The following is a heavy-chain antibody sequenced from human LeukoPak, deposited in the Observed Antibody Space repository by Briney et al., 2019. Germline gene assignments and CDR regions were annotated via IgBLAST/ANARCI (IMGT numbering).Heavy chain of an antibody. V-gene: IGHV4-30-4*08. CDR2: IYYSGST. CDR1: GGSISSGDYY. J-gene: IGHJ6*03. D-gene: IGHD6-6*01. Sequence: SETLSLTCTVSGGSISSGDYYWSWIRQPPGKGLEWIGYIYYSGSTYYNPSLKSRVTISVDTSKNQFSLKLSSVTAADTAVYYCARDRGSSSVGYYYMDVRGKGTTVTVSS. CDR3: ARDRGSSSVGYYYMDV.